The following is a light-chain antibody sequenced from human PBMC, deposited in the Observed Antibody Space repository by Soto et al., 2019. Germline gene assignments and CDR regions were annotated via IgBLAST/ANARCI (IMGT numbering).Light chain of an antibody. J-gene: IGKJ1*01. V-gene: IGKV1-27*01. CDR3: QKYVSAPWT. CDR2: AAS. Sequence: DIQMTQSPSSLSAFVGDRVTITCRASQGINNYLAWYQHKPGQVPKLLIYAASTLQSGVPSRFSGGGSGTEFPLSISSLQPADVATYYCQKYVSAPWTFGQGTEVEIK. CDR1: QGINNY.